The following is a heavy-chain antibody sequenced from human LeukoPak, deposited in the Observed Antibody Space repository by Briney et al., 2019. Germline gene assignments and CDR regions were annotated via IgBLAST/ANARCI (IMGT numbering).Heavy chain of an antibody. D-gene: IGHD6-6*01. Sequence: GGSLRLSCSASGFSFSNYAMHWVRQAPGKGLEYVSAISSNGGTTYYADSVKGRFTISRDNSKNTLYLQMTSLRAEGTAVYYCVGYVTSSIRAFDIWGQGTMVTVSS. CDR3: VGYVTSSIRAFDI. CDR2: ISSNGGTT. V-gene: IGHV3-64D*09. CDR1: GFSFSNYA. J-gene: IGHJ3*02.